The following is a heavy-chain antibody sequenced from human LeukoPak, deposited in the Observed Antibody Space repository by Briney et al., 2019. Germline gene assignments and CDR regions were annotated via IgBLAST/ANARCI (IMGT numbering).Heavy chain of an antibody. Sequence: GGSLRLSCAASGFTFSSYGMSWVRQAPGKGLEWVSGISSTGGNTYYADSVKGRFTISRDNSKNTLYLQMNSLRAEDTAVYYCASESRGYSDYGIWGQGTMVTVSS. D-gene: IGHD5-12*01. V-gene: IGHV3-23*01. CDR2: ISSTGGNT. J-gene: IGHJ3*02. CDR1: GFTFSSYG. CDR3: ASESRGYSDYGI.